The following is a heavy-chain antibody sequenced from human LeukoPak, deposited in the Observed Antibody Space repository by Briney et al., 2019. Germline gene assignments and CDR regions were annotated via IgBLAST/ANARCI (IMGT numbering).Heavy chain of an antibody. CDR1: GFTFSSYG. CDR3: AREGLGYRELDY. CDR2: IRYDGSNK. J-gene: IGHJ4*02. Sequence: PGGSLRLSCAASGFTFSSYGMHWVRQAPGKGLEWVAFIRYDGSNKYYAHSVKGRFTISRDNSKNTLYLQMNSLRAEDTAVYYCAREGLGYRELDYWGQGTLVTVSS. V-gene: IGHV3-30*02. D-gene: IGHD5-24*01.